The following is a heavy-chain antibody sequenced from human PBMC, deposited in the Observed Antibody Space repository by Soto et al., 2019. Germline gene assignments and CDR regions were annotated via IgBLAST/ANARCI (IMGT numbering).Heavy chain of an antibody. D-gene: IGHD3-22*01. J-gene: IGHJ4*02. CDR2: ISSSSSYI. CDR1: GFTFSSYS. V-gene: IGHV3-21*01. Sequence: GGSLRLSCAASGFTFSSYSMNWVRQAPGKGLEWVSSISSSSSYIYYADSVKGRFTISRDNAKNSLYLQLNSLRAEDTAVYYCAKLTPYYYDTSGRQGYFDYWGQGTLVTVSS. CDR3: AKLTPYYYDTSGRQGYFDY.